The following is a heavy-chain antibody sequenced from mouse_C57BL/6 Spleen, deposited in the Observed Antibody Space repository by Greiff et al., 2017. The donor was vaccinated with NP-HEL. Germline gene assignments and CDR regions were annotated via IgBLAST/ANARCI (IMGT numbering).Heavy chain of an antibody. CDR2: IDPSDSET. CDR3: ARWGNWDVVDY. J-gene: IGHJ2*01. D-gene: IGHD4-1*01. CDR1: GYTFTSYW. V-gene: IGHV1-52*01. Sequence: QVQLQQPGAELVRPGSSVKLSCKASGYTFTSYWMHWVKQRPIQGLEWIGNIDPSDSETHYNQKFKDKATLTVDKSSSPAYMQLSSLTSDDSAVYYCARWGNWDVVDYWGQGTTLTVSS.